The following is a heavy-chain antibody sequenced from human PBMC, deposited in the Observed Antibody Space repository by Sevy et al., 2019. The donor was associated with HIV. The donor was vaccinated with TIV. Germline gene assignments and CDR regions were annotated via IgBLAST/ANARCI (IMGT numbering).Heavy chain of an antibody. V-gene: IGHV3-23*01. J-gene: IGHJ6*02. Sequence: GGSLRLSCAASGFPFRLDGMSWVRQAPGKGLEWVSAISGGGGDTYYADSVKGRFTISRDNSRNTLFLQMNSLRAADTAVYYCADDYGGISEFDYYGMDVWGQGTTVTVSS. CDR2: ISGGGGDT. D-gene: IGHD4-17*01. CDR1: GFPFRLDG. CDR3: ADDYGGISEFDYYGMDV.